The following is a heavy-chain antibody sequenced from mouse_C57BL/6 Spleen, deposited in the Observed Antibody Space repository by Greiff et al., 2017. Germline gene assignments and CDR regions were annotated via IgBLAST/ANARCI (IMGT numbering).Heavy chain of an antibody. CDR2: IHPNSGST. CDR1: GYTFTSYW. D-gene: IGHD2-3*01. CDR3: ARREDDYYYWYFDV. J-gene: IGHJ1*03. V-gene: IGHV1-64*01. Sequence: VQLQQPGAELVKPGASVKLSCKASGYTFTSYWMHWVKQRPGQGLEWIGMIHPNSGSTNYNEKFKSKATLTVDKSSSTAYMQLSSLTSEDSAVYYCARREDDYYYWYFDVWGTGTTVTVSS.